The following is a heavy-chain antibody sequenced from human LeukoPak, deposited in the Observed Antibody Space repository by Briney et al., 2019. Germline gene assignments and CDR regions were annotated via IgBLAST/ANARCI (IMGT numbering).Heavy chain of an antibody. CDR1: GGSISSYY. J-gene: IGHJ5*02. Sequence: SETLSLTCTVSGGSISSYYWSWIRQPPGKGLEWIGYIHYSGSTNYNPSLKSRVTISVDTSKNQFSLKLSSVTAADTAVYYCARVSTANWFDPWGQGTLVTVSS. CDR2: IHYSGST. D-gene: IGHD3-16*02. V-gene: IGHV4-59*01. CDR3: ARVSTANWFDP.